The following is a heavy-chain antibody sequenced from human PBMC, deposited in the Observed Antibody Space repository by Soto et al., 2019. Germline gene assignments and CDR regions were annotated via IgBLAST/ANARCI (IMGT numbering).Heavy chain of an antibody. J-gene: IGHJ6*02. CDR1: GYTFTSYD. V-gene: IGHV1-8*01. CDR2: MNPNSGNT. CDR3: AIGGREYYDSSGYHYYGMDV. D-gene: IGHD3-22*01. Sequence: GASVKVSCKASGYTFTSYDINWVRQDTGQGLEWLGWMNPNSGNTGYAQKFHGRVTMTRNTSRSTAYMELSSLRSEDTAVYYCAIGGREYYDSSGYHYYGMDVWGQGTTVTVSS.